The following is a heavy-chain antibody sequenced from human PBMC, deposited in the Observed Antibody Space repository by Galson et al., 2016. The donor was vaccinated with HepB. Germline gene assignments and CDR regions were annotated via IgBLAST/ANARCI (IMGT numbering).Heavy chain of an antibody. Sequence: SLRLSCAASGFTFSDYYMSWIRQAPGKGLEWISYISGSGRTIYYPDSMRGRFTVSRDNAENSLFLQLNSLRAEDTAVYYCARDGCCTTTCYSDYYYYHGLDVWGKGTTVTVSS. CDR1: GFTFSDYY. J-gene: IGHJ6*04. D-gene: IGHD2-8*01. CDR2: ISGSGRTI. V-gene: IGHV3-11*01. CDR3: ARDGCCTTTCYSDYYYYHGLDV.